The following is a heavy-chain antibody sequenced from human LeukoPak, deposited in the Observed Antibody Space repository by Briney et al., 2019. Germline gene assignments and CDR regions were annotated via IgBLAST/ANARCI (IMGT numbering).Heavy chain of an antibody. CDR3: AKVDPPIAVGAPGDAFDL. CDR1: GYSFSTFG. CDR2: ISPYDDST. Sequence: GDSAKVSCKASGYSFSTFGITWVRQAPGQGLEWMGWISPYDDSTAYGQKFEGRVTMTRDTSTNTAYMELGSLTSDDTALYYCAKVDPPIAVGAPGDAFDLWGQGTMVIVSS. D-gene: IGHD6-19*01. V-gene: IGHV1-18*01. J-gene: IGHJ3*01.